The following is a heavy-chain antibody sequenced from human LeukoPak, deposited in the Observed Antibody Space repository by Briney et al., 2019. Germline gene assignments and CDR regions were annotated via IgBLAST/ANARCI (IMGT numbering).Heavy chain of an antibody. Sequence: GSLRLSCAASGFTLSTDSMNWVRQAPGKGLEWISYISYDSAIKYYADSVRGRFTISRDNSKNTLYLQMNSLRVEDTAVYYCVRGASYWGQGTLVTVSS. CDR1: GFTLSTDS. CDR3: VRGASY. CDR2: ISYDSAIK. J-gene: IGHJ4*02. V-gene: IGHV3-48*01.